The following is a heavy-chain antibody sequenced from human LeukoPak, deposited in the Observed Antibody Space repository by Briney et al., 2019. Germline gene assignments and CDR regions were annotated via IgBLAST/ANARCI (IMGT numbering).Heavy chain of an antibody. J-gene: IGHJ4*02. Sequence: ASVKVSCKASGYTFSDYYIYWVRQAPGQGLEWMGWINPNNGGTDYAQKFQGRVTMTRDTSISTAYMELSRLRSDDTAVYYCARGQNFYYGSGTYWGQGTLVTVSS. V-gene: IGHV1-2*02. D-gene: IGHD3-10*01. CDR3: ARGQNFYYGSGTY. CDR2: INPNNGGT. CDR1: GYTFSDYY.